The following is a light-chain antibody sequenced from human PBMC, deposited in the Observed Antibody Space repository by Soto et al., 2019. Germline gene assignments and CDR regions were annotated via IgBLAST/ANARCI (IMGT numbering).Light chain of an antibody. CDR2: EVS. Sequence: QSALTQPASVSGSPGQSITISCTGTSSSVGGYNYVSWYQQHPGKAPKLMIYEVSNWPSGVSTRFSGSKSGNTASLTISGLQAEDEADYYCSSYTSSSTLYVFGTGTKLTVL. CDR1: SSSVGGYNY. J-gene: IGLJ1*01. V-gene: IGLV2-14*01. CDR3: SSYTSSSTLYV.